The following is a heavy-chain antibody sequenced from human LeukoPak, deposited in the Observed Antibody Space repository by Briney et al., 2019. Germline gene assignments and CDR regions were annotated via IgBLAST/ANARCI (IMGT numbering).Heavy chain of an antibody. CDR1: GFTFDDYA. CDR2: ISWNSGSI. Sequence: GGSLRLSCAASGFTFDDYAMHWVRQAPGKGLEWVSGISWNSGSIGYADSVKGRFTISRDNAKNSLYLQMNSLRAEDMALYYCARGDMDVWGKGTTVTVSS. V-gene: IGHV3-9*03. CDR3: ARGDMDV. J-gene: IGHJ6*03. D-gene: IGHD3-10*01.